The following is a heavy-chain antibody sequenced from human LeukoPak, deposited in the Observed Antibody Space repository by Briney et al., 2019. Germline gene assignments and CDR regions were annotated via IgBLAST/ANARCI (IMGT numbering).Heavy chain of an antibody. V-gene: IGHV1-69*06. D-gene: IGHD5-24*01. Sequence: SVKVSCKASGGTFSSYALSWVRQAPGQGLEWMGGIIPIFGTANYAQKFQGRVTITADKSTSTAYMELSSLRSEDSAVYYCATDHSMANTAWWFDPWGQGTLVTVSS. CDR2: IIPIFGTA. J-gene: IGHJ5*02. CDR1: GGTFSSYA. CDR3: ATDHSMANTAWWFDP.